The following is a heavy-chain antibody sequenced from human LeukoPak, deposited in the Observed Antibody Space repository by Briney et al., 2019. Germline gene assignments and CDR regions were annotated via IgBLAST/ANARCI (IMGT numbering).Heavy chain of an antibody. CDR3: ARESFPDIVVVPAAMVGWFDP. J-gene: IGHJ5*02. D-gene: IGHD2-2*01. Sequence: ASAKVSCKASGYTFTSYAMHWVRQAPGQRLEWMGWINAGNGNTKYSQKFQGRVTITRDTSASTAYMELSSLRSEDTAVYYCARESFPDIVVVPAAMVGWFDPWGQGTLSPSPQ. CDR1: GYTFTSYA. V-gene: IGHV1-3*01. CDR2: INAGNGNT.